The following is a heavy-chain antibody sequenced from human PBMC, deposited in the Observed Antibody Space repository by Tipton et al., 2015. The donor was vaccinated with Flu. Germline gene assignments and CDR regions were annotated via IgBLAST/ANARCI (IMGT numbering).Heavy chain of an antibody. CDR2: IYSDDST. V-gene: IGHV3-53*01. Sequence: SLRLSCAAPGFSVSSNYMSWVRQAPGKGLEWVAVIYSDDSTNYADSVKGRFTVSRDNSKTTLYLQMNSLRAEDTALYYCACTYDNRGFDYWGQGTLVTVS. CDR1: GFSVSSNY. J-gene: IGHJ4*02. CDR3: ACTYDNRGFDY. D-gene: IGHD3-22*01.